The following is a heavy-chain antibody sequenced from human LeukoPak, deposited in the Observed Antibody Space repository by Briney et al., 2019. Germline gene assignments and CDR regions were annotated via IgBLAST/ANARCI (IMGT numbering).Heavy chain of an antibody. CDR3: ARTSGGFWSGYSYYFDY. V-gene: IGHV3-53*01. Sequence: GGSLRLSCAASGFTVSSNYMSWVRQAPGKGLEWVPVIYSGGSTYYADSVKGRFTISRDNSKNTLYLQMNSLRAEDTAVYYCARTSGGFWSGYSYYFDYWGQGTLVTVSS. CDR1: GFTVSSNY. D-gene: IGHD3-3*01. CDR2: IYSGGST. J-gene: IGHJ4*02.